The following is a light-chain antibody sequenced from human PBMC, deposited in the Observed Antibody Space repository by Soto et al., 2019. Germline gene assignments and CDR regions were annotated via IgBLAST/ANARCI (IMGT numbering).Light chain of an antibody. Sequence: DIVLTQSPGTLSLSPGERATVSCRASQSVSSNYLAWYQQKPGQAPRLLIYGASTRATGVPDRFSGSGSGTDFTLTISRLEPEDFAVYHCQLYGSLSWTFGQGTKVDIK. J-gene: IGKJ1*01. CDR3: QLYGSLSWT. CDR2: GAS. V-gene: IGKV3-20*01. CDR1: QSVSSNY.